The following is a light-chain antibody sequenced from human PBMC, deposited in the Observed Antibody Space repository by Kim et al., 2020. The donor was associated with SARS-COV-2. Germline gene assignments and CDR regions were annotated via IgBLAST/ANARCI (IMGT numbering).Light chain of an antibody. V-gene: IGKV1-5*01. CDR1: QSISSW. J-gene: IGKJ2*01. Sequence: SASVGARVTITCRASQSISSWLAWYQQKPGKAPKLLIYDASSLESGVPSRFSGSGSGTEFTLTINSLQPDDFATYYCQQYNSYPYTFGQGTKLEI. CDR2: DAS. CDR3: QQYNSYPYT.